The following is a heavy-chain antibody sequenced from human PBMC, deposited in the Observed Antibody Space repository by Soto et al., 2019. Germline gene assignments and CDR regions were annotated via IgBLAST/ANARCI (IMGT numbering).Heavy chain of an antibody. CDR3: GSDADSSDLHY. D-gene: IGHD6-19*01. Sequence: GGSLRLSCAACGFTVSGTFMNWVRQVQGEGLEWVSVTYPAGPTYYADLVRGRFTISRDSSKNTLSLQMTTLTAQDTADYSCGSDADSSDLHYWGQGILVTVSS. CDR2: TYPAGPT. J-gene: IGHJ4*02. CDR1: GFTVSGTF. V-gene: IGHV3-53*01.